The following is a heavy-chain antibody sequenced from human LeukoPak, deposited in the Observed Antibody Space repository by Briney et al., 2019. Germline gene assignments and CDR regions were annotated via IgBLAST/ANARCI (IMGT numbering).Heavy chain of an antibody. D-gene: IGHD3-10*01. CDR3: ARTKSENAYGQHHGLDN. V-gene: IGHV3-23*01. Sequence: GGSLRLSCTASGFTFSTYAMTWVRQAPGKGLEWVSVISHGGDSAWYADSVKGRFTISRDNSKSTLFLQMNSLRAEDTAVYYCARTKSENAYGQHHGLDNWGQGILVTVSS. J-gene: IGHJ4*02. CDR1: GFTFSTYA. CDR2: ISHGGDSA.